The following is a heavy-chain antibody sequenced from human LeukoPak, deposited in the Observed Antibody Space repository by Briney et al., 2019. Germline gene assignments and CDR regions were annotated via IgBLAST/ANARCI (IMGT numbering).Heavy chain of an antibody. D-gene: IGHD3-3*01. CDR3: ARGPGRWARPDYDFWSGYYFPFDY. V-gene: IGHV4-30-2*01. Sequence: SETLSLTCTVSGGSISSGGYYWSWIRQPPGKGLEWIGYIYHSGSAYYNPSLKSRVTISVDRSKNQFSLKLSSVTAADTAVYYCARGPGRWARPDYDFWSGYYFPFDYWGQGTLVTVSS. J-gene: IGHJ4*02. CDR2: IYHSGSA. CDR1: GGSISSGGYY.